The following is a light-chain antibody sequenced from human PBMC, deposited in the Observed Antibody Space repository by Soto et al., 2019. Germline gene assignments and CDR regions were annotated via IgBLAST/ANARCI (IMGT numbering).Light chain of an antibody. V-gene: IGKV1-39*01. Sequence: DIQMTQSPSSLSASVEDRVIITCRASQSISNHLTWYQQKPGQAPKLLIFAASSLQSGVPSRFSGSRSGPDFTLTISSLQPEDFATYYCQQSYSSPPTFGQGTKVDNK. CDR3: QQSYSSPPT. J-gene: IGKJ1*01. CDR1: QSISNH. CDR2: AAS.